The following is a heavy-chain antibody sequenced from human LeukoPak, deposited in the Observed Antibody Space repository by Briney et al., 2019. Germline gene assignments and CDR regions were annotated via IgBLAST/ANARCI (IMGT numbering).Heavy chain of an antibody. CDR2: INPNSGNP. V-gene: IGHV1-8*01. Sequence: GASVKVSCKASGYTFTSYEINWVRQATGQGLEWMGWINPNSGNPGYVLKFQGRVTMTRNTSISTAYMELTSLRSEDTAIYYCARDSEILGGFDPWGQGTLVTVSS. D-gene: IGHD3-10*01. CDR1: GYTFTSYE. J-gene: IGHJ5*02. CDR3: ARDSEILGGFDP.